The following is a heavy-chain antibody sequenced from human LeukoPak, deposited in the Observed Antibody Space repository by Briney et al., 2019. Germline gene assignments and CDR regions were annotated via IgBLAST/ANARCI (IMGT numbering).Heavy chain of an antibody. Sequence: ASVKVSCKASGYTFTSYAMHRVRQAPGQRLEWMGWINAGNGNTKYSQKFQGRVTITRDTSASTAYMELSSLRSEDTAVYYCARDGDFYYYYGMDVWGQGTTVTVSS. CDR2: INAGNGNT. D-gene: IGHD2-15*01. CDR3: ARDGDFYYYYGMDV. V-gene: IGHV1-3*01. CDR1: GYTFTSYA. J-gene: IGHJ6*02.